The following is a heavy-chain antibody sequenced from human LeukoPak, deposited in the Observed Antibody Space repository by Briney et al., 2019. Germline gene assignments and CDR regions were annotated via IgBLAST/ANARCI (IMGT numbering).Heavy chain of an antibody. D-gene: IGHD3-9*01. V-gene: IGHV1-2*02. Sequence: ASVKVSCKASGYTFTGYYMHWVRQAPGQGLEWMGWINPNSGGTNYAQKLQGRVTMTRDTSISTAYMELSRLRSDDTAVYYCARDPPALRYFDPWGQGTLVTVSS. J-gene: IGHJ5*02. CDR3: ARDPPALRYFDP. CDR1: GYTFTGYY. CDR2: INPNSGGT.